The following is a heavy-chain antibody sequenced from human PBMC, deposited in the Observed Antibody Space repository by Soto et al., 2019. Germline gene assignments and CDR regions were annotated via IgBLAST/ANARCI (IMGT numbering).Heavy chain of an antibody. D-gene: IGHD1-26*01. Sequence: ASVKVSCKASGYTFTSYYMHWVRQAPGQGLEWMGIINPSGGNTSYAQKFQGRVTMTEDTSTDTAYMELSSLRSEDTAVYYCATSPAYSGNDYWGQGTLVTVSS. CDR2: INPSGGNT. CDR3: ATSPAYSGNDY. J-gene: IGHJ4*02. V-gene: IGHV1-46*01. CDR1: GYTFTSYY.